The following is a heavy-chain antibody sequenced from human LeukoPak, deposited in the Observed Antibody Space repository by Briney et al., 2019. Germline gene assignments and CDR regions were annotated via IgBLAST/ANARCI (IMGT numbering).Heavy chain of an antibody. Sequence: SETLSLTCTVSGGSISSSSYYWGWIRQPPGKGLEWIGSIYYSGSTYYNPSLKSRVTISVDTSKNQFSLKLSSVTAADTAVYYCARGPVLNRYFDYWGQGTLVTVSS. D-gene: IGHD2-15*01. CDR1: GGSISSSSYY. V-gene: IGHV4-39*07. CDR3: ARGPVLNRYFDY. CDR2: IYYSGST. J-gene: IGHJ4*02.